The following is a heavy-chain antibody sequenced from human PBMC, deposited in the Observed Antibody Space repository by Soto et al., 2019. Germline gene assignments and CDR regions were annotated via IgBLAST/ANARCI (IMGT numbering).Heavy chain of an antibody. D-gene: IGHD2-21*02. CDR2: IYWDDDK. CDR1: GLSLTTTGVG. V-gene: IGHV2-5*02. CDR3: VQSRCGGDCLQSYSAHSYYGLDV. J-gene: IGHJ6*02. Sequence: QITLKESGPTLVKPTQTLTLTCTFSGLSLTTTGVGVGWIRQPPGKALEWLALIYWDDDKRYSPSLKSRLTITKDNSKNQVGLTMTNMDPVDTATYYCVQSRCGGDCLQSYSAHSYYGLDVWGQGTTVTVSS.